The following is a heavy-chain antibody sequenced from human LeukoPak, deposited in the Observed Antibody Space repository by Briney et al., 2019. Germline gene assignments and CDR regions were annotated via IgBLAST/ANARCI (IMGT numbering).Heavy chain of an antibody. CDR3: ARNYYDSSGLLMTTDY. CDR1: GFTFSSYA. D-gene: IGHD3-22*01. J-gene: IGHJ4*02. CDR2: ISYDGSNK. V-gene: IGHV3-30-3*01. Sequence: GGSLRLSCAASGFTFSSYAMHWVRQAPGKGLEWVAVISYDGSNKYYADSVKGRFTISRDNSKNTLYLQMNSLRAEDTAVYYCARNYYDSSGLLMTTDYWGQGTLVTVSS.